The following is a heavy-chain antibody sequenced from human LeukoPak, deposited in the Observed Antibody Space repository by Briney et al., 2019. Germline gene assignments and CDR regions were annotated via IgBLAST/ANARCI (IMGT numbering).Heavy chain of an antibody. D-gene: IGHD3-10*01. V-gene: IGHV3-23*01. J-gene: IGHJ4*02. Sequence: GGSLRLSCAASGFTFSSYAMSWVRQAPGKGLEWVSAISGSGGSTYYADSVKGRFTISRDNSKNTLYLQMNSLSADGTAVYYCAKVAHYYGSGSYYEYYFDYWGQGALVTVSS. CDR1: GFTFSSYA. CDR2: ISGSGGST. CDR3: AKVAHYYGSGSYYEYYFDY.